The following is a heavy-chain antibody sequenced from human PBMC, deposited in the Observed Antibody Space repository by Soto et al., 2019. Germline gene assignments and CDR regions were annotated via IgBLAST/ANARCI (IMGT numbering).Heavy chain of an antibody. V-gene: IGHV3-30-3*01. Sequence: GGSLRLSCAASGFTFSSYAMHWVRQAPGKGLEWVAVISYDGSNKYYADSVKGRFTISRDNSKNTLYLQMNSLRAEDTAVYYCVRDEVVVAARLYYYYGMDVWGQGTTVTVSS. J-gene: IGHJ6*02. D-gene: IGHD2-15*01. CDR2: ISYDGSNK. CDR1: GFTFSSYA. CDR3: VRDEVVVAARLYYYYGMDV.